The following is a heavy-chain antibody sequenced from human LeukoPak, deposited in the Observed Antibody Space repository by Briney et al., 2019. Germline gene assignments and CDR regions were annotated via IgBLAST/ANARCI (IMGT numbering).Heavy chain of an antibody. CDR3: TRGLGYCSGGSCYFIVEYYFDY. CDR1: GFTFGDYA. D-gene: IGHD2-15*01. V-gene: IGHV3-49*03. CDR2: IRSKAYGGTT. J-gene: IGHJ4*02. Sequence: PGGSLRLTCTASGFTFGDYAMSWFRQAPGKGLEWVGFIRSKAYGGTTEHAASVKGRFTISRDDSKSIAYLQMNSLKTEDTAVYYCTRGLGYCSGGSCYFIVEYYFDYWGQGTLVTVSS.